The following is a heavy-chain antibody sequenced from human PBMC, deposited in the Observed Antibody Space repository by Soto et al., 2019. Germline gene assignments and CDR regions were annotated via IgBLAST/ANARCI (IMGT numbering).Heavy chain of an antibody. Sequence: QVQLQESGPGLVKPSGTLSLTCAVSGGSISSSNWWSWVRQPPGKWLAWIGEIYHSGSTNYNPSLKSGVTISVDKSKNQFSLKLSSVTAADTAVYYCAVHESVGYSYDYWGQGTLVTVSS. CDR2: IYHSGST. D-gene: IGHD5-18*01. J-gene: IGHJ4*02. V-gene: IGHV4-4*02. CDR1: GGSISSSNW. CDR3: AVHESVGYSYDY.